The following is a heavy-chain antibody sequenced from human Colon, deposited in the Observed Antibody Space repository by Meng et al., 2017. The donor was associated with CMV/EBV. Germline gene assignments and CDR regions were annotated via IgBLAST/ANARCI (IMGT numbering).Heavy chain of an antibody. CDR1: GGSFSDYA. D-gene: IGHD2-2*01. CDR2: IIPVFGTP. CDR3: ASSSTSCCDAFDI. J-gene: IGHJ3*02. V-gene: IGHV1-69*05. Sequence: SVKVSCKTSGGSFSDYAISWVRQAPGQGLEWMGGIIPVFGTPNYAQSFQGRVTITTDESTSTAYMELSSLRSEDTAVYYCASSSTSCCDAFDIWGQGTMVTVSS.